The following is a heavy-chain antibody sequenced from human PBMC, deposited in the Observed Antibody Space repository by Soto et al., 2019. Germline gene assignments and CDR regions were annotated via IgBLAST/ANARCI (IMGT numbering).Heavy chain of an antibody. CDR2: IYPGGVNV. D-gene: IGHD3-3*01. J-gene: IGHJ4*02. Sequence: ASVKVSCKAIGYSFTSRYMHWVRQAPGQGLEWMGTIYPGGVNVAYAQKFQGRVTITADESTSTAYMELSSLRSEDTAVYYCARGITIFGVVKYPDYFDYWGQGTLVTVS. CDR1: GYSFTSRY. V-gene: IGHV1-46*01. CDR3: ARGITIFGVVKYPDYFDY.